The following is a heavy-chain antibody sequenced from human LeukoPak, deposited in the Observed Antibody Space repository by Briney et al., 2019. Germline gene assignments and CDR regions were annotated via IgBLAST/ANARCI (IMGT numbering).Heavy chain of an antibody. CDR3: ARGATYAYYQDY. D-gene: IGHD1-26*01. Sequence: GGSLRLSCADSGFTFSSHWMHWVRHAPGKGLVWVSCIKYDASSTSYADSVKGRFTISRDNAKNTLYLQMNSLRAEDTAVYYCARGATYAYYQDYWGQGTLVTVSS. CDR2: IKYDASST. J-gene: IGHJ4*02. CDR1: GFTFSSHW. V-gene: IGHV3-74*01.